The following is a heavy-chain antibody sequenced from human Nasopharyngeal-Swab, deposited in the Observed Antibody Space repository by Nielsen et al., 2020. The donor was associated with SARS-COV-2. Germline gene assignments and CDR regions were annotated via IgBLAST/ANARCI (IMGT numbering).Heavy chain of an antibody. V-gene: IGHV3-20*04. J-gene: IGHJ4*02. D-gene: IGHD3-3*01. Sequence: GGSLRLSCAASGFTFDDYGMSWVRQAPGKGLEWVSGINWNGGSTGYADSVKGRFTISRDNAKNSLYLQMNSLRAEDTALYYCAKDARYDFWSGYYFDYWGQGTLVTVSS. CDR2: INWNGGST. CDR3: AKDARYDFWSGYYFDY. CDR1: GFTFDDYG.